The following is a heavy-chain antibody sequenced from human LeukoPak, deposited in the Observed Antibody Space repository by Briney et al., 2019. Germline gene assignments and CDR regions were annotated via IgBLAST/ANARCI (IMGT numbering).Heavy chain of an antibody. J-gene: IGHJ3*02. D-gene: IGHD4-17*01. V-gene: IGHV4-59*01. Sequence: SETLSLTCTVSGGSISSYYWSWIRQPPGKGLEWIGYIYYSGSTNYNPSLKSRVTISVDASKNQFSLKLSSVTAADTAVYYCARYGSNDAFDIWGQGTMVTVSS. CDR1: GGSISSYY. CDR3: ARYGSNDAFDI. CDR2: IYYSGST.